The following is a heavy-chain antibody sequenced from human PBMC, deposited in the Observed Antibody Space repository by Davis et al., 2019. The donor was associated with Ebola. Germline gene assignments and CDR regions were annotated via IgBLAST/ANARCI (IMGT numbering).Heavy chain of an antibody. V-gene: IGHV3-11*05. CDR2: ISSSSSYT. Sequence: PSETLSLTCAASGFTFSDYYMSWIRQAPGKGLEWVSYISSSSSYTNYADSVKGRFTISRDNAKNSLYLQMNSLRAEDTAVYYCARDISSSWYRNWGQGTLVTVSS. J-gene: IGHJ4*02. CDR3: ARDISSSWYRN. CDR1: GFTFSDYY. D-gene: IGHD6-13*01.